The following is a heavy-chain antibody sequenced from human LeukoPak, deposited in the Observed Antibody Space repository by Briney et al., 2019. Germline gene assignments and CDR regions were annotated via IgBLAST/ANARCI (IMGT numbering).Heavy chain of an antibody. CDR2: IKSKTDGGTT. CDR3: TTPREYCSSTSCYEGSYFDY. V-gene: IGHV3-15*01. CDR1: GFTFSNAW. Sequence: GGSLRLSCAASGFTFSNAWMSWVRQAPGKGLEWVGRIKSKTDGGTTDYAAPVKGRFTTSRDDSKNTLYLQMNSLKTEDTAVYYCTTPREYCSSTSCYEGSYFDYWGQGTLVTVSS. D-gene: IGHD2-2*01. J-gene: IGHJ4*02.